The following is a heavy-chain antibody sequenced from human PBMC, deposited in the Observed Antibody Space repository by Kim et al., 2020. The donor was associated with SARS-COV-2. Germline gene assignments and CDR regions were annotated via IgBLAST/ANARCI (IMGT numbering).Heavy chain of an antibody. CDR1: GGSFSGYY. CDR2: INHSGST. CDR3: ARTRITMVRTHWYFDL. D-gene: IGHD3-10*01. Sequence: SETLSLTCAVYGGSFSGYYWSWIRQPPGKGLEWIGEINHSGSTNYNPSLKSRVTISVDTSKNQFSLKLSSVTAADTAVSYCARTRITMVRTHWYFDLWGR. V-gene: IGHV4-34*01. J-gene: IGHJ2*01.